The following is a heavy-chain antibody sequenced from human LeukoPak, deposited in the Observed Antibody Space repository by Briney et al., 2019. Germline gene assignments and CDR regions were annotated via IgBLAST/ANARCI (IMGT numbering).Heavy chain of an antibody. J-gene: IGHJ4*02. D-gene: IGHD1-26*01. CDR3: ARNGLAQWELLSY. CDR1: GYTFTSYA. V-gene: IGHV1-3*01. Sequence: GASVQVSCQASGYTFTSYAMHWVRQAPEQRLEWMGWINAGNGNTKYSQKFQGRVTITRDTSASTAYMELSSLRSEDTAVYYCARNGLAQWELLSYWGQGTLVTVSS. CDR2: INAGNGNT.